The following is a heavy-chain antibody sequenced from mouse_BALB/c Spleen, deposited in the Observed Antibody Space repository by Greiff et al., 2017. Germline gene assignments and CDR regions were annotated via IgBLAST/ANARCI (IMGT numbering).Heavy chain of an antibody. Sequence: EVKLQESGAELVRSGASVKLSCTASGFNIKDYYMHWVKQRPEQGLEWIGWIDPENGDTEYAPKFQGKATMTADTSSNTAYLQLSSLTSEDTAVYYCKAPGGVVDYWGQGTTLTVSA. V-gene: IGHV14-4*02. CDR3: KAPGGVVDY. D-gene: IGHD1-1*01. CDR2: IDPENGDT. J-gene: IGHJ2*01. CDR1: GFNIKDYY.